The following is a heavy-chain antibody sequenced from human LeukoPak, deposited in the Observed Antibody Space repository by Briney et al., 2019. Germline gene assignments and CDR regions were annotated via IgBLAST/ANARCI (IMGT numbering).Heavy chain of an antibody. CDR1: GFSLNSYW. J-gene: IGHJ4*02. Sequence: PGGSLRLSCEAYGFSLNSYWMHWVRQAPGEGPVWVSRISVDGRSTAYADSVKGRFTISRDNAKNTLYLGMNSLRADDTAVYYCARGGYSTGWYFFDNWGRGTPVTVSS. CDR3: ARGGYSTGWYFFDN. V-gene: IGHV3-74*03. D-gene: IGHD6-13*01. CDR2: ISVDGRST.